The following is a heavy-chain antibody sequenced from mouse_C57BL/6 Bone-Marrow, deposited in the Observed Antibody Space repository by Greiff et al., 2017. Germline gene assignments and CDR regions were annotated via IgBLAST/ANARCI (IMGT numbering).Heavy chain of an antibody. Sequence: EVQLQQSGTVLARPGASVKMSCKTSGYTFNSYWMHWVKQRPGQGLEWIGAIYPGNSDTSYNQQFKGKAKLTAGTSASTASMELSSLTNEDSAVYYCTIYYGSGAWFAYWGQGTLVTVSA. CDR3: TIYYGSGAWFAY. CDR2: IYPGNSDT. J-gene: IGHJ3*01. CDR1: GYTFNSYW. V-gene: IGHV1-5*01. D-gene: IGHD1-1*01.